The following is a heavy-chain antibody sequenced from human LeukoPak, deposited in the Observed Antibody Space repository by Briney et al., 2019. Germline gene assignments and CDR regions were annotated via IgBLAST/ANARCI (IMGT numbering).Heavy chain of an antibody. CDR1: GFTVSSNY. Sequence: GGSLRLSCAASGFTVSSNYMSWVRQAPGKGLEWVSVIYSGGSTYYADSVKGRFTISRDNSKNTLYLQMNSLRAEDTAVYYCAKGAYYYDSSGYYFDYWGQGTLVTVSS. D-gene: IGHD3-22*01. J-gene: IGHJ4*02. CDR3: AKGAYYYDSSGYYFDY. V-gene: IGHV3-53*01. CDR2: IYSGGST.